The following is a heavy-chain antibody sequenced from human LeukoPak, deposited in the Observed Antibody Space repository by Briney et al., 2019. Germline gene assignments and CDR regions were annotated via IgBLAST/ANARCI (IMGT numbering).Heavy chain of an antibody. J-gene: IGHJ4*02. D-gene: IGHD4-23*01. CDR3: ARYPGASGNSYYFDY. Sequence: SETLSLTCTVSGGSVTTYHWSWIRQPPGKGLEWIGYIYYSGSINYNPSLNSRVTISLDTSKNEFSLKLRSVTAADTAVYYCARYPGASGNSYYFDYWGQGTRVTVSS. CDR1: GGSVTTYH. V-gene: IGHV4-59*02. CDR2: IYYSGSI.